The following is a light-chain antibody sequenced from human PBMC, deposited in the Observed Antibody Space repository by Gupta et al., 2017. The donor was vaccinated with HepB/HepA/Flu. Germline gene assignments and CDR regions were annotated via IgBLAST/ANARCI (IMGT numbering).Light chain of an antibody. J-gene: IGKJ4*01. CDR2: EAS. V-gene: IGKV3-11*01. CDR1: QDISTY. CDR3: QQRSNWPLT. Sequence: EIELTQSPATLSLFPGERASLSCRASQDISTYLVWYQQKPGQAPRLLIYEASNRATGIPARFSGSGSGTDFILTISSLEPEDFAVYYCQQRSNWPLTFGGGTKVEIK.